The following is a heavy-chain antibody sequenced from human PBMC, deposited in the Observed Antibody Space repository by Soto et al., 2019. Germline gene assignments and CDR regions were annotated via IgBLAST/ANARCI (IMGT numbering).Heavy chain of an antibody. D-gene: IGHD3-22*01. CDR1: GGSSSGYY. CDR3: ARGGSDSSGYYKKLDD. J-gene: IGHJ4*02. Sequence: PSETLSLTCAVYGGSSSGYYWSWIRQPPGKGLEWIGEINHSGSTNYNPSLKSRVTISVDTSKNQFSLKLSSVTAADTAVYYCARGGSDSSGYYKKLDDWGQGTLVTVAS. CDR2: INHSGST. V-gene: IGHV4-34*01.